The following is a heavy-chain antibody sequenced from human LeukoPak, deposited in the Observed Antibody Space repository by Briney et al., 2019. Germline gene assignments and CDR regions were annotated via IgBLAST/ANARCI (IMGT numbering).Heavy chain of an antibody. CDR3: VREWYSSSWAKFDY. CDR1: GGSFGGYY. V-gene: IGHV4-34*01. Sequence: PSETLSLTCAVYGGSFGGYYWSWIRQPPGKGLEWIGEISHSGSTNYNPSLKSRVILSVDTSKNQFSLKLSSVTAADTAVYYCVREWYSSSWAKFDYWGQGTLVTVSS. D-gene: IGHD6-13*01. CDR2: ISHSGST. J-gene: IGHJ4*02.